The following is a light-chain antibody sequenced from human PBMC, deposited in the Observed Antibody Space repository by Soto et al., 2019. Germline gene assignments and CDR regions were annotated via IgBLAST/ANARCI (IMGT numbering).Light chain of an antibody. CDR1: NIGSKS. J-gene: IGLJ1*01. V-gene: IGLV3-21*04. CDR2: YDS. Sequence: SSELTQPPSVSVAPGKTARITCGGTNIGSKSVHWYQQKPGQAPVLVIYYDSDRPSGIPERFSGSNSGNTATLTISRVEAGDDADYYCQVWDSSSDRVFGTGTKLTVL. CDR3: QVWDSSSDRV.